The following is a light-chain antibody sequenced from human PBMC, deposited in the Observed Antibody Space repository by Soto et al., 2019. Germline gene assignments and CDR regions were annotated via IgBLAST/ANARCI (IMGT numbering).Light chain of an antibody. Sequence: DIQMTQSPPTLSASVGDRVTITCRASQSISSWLAWYQQRPGKAPNLLIYDVSSLESGVPSRFSGSGSGTEFTLTISSLQPDDFATYYCQQYTNYPWTFGKGTKV. V-gene: IGKV1-5*01. CDR2: DVS. J-gene: IGKJ1*01. CDR3: QQYTNYPWT. CDR1: QSISSW.